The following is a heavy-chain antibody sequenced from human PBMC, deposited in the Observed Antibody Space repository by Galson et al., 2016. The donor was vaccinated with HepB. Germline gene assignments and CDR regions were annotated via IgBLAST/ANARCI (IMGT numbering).Heavy chain of an antibody. V-gene: IGHV3-33*01. CDR1: GFTFSSYG. J-gene: IGHJ6*02. D-gene: IGHD3-10*01. CDR3: ASAYYHYYYYYAMDV. CDR2: IWYDGSNK. Sequence: SLRLSCAASGFTFSSYGTHWVRQAPGKGLEWVAVIWYDGSNKYYADSVKGRFTISRDSARNTLLLQMKSLRAEDTAIYYCASAYYHYYYYYAMDVWGQGTTVTVSS.